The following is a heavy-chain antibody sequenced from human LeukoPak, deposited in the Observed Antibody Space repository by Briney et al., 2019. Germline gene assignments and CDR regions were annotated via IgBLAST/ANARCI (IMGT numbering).Heavy chain of an antibody. J-gene: IGHJ4*02. D-gene: IGHD3-3*01. V-gene: IGHV4-39*01. CDR1: GFTFSSWW. Sequence: PGGSLRLSCAVSGFTFSSWWMTWVRRPPGKGLEWVGSIYYSGNTYYNPSLKSRVTISVDTSKNQFSLKLTSVTAADTAVYYCARQTGVGLFILPGGRGTLVTVSS. CDR3: ARQTGVGLFILP. CDR2: IYYSGNT.